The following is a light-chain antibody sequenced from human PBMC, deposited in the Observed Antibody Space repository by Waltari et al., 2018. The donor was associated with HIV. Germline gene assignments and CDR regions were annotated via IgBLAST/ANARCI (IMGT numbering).Light chain of an antibody. Sequence: DIVMTQSPDSLAVPLGERATINCKSSQNVLYNSNNKNYLAWYQQKPGQPPKLLIYWASTRESGVPDRFSGSGSGTDSTLTISGLQAEDVAVYYCQQYYSIPYFTFGPGTKVDIK. CDR1: QNVLYNSNNKNY. CDR3: QQYYSIPYFT. J-gene: IGKJ3*01. CDR2: WAS. V-gene: IGKV4-1*01.